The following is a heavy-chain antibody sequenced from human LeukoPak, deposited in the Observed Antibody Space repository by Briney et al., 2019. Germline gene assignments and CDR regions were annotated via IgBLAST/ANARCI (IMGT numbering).Heavy chain of an antibody. J-gene: IGHJ5*02. CDR2: ISYIGNT. D-gene: IGHD6-19*01. Sequence: SETLSLTGTVSGGSISSYHWSWIRQPPGKGLEWIGYISYIGNTNHNPSLKSRVTISIDTPKNQFSLKLTSVTAADTAVHYCARGRGQQWLEPFDPWGQGTLVTVSS. V-gene: IGHV4-59*13. CDR3: ARGRGQQWLEPFDP. CDR1: GGSISSYH.